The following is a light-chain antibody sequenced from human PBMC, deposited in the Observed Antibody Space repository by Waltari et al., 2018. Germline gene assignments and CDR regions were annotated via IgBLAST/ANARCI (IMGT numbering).Light chain of an antibody. CDR3: NSFTSSNTVI. CDR1: SSDIGRYND. J-gene: IGLJ2*01. V-gene: IGLV2-14*03. CDR2: DVR. Sequence: QSALTQPASVSGSPGQSITISCTGTSSDIGRYNDVSWFQQHPGKAPKLMIYDVRNRPSGVSNRFSGSKSDYTASLTISGLQAEDEAVYFCNSFTSSNTVIFGGGTKLTV.